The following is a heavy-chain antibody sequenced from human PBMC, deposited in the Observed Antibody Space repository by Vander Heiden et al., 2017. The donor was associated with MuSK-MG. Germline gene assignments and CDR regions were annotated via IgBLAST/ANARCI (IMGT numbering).Heavy chain of an antibody. J-gene: IGHJ2*01. Sequence: QMQLQESGQGLSKPSETLSLTCSVAADSISSHPNLWGWGRQPPGKGLEWLASVSYSGTIHYNSSVETRATVSIDTSKNQICLRLTSVTAAYSATYYCVRHLPHIDFSFWYFDVWGRGAQVTVSS. D-gene: IGHD3-3*01. V-gene: IGHV4-39*01. CDR1: ADSISSHPNL. CDR3: VRHLPHIDFSFWYFDV. CDR2: VSYSGTI.